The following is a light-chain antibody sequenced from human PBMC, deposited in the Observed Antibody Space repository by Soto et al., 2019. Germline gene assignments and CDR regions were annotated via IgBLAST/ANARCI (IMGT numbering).Light chain of an antibody. CDR2: DVS. CDR3: SSYTSTRGV. V-gene: IGLV2-14*01. Sequence: SVRTQAASVSRSPGPPIPISYTGNSSDVGGYNYVSWYQQHPGKAPKLMIYDVSNRPSGVSNRFSGSKSGNTASLTISVLQAEDEADYYCSSYTSTRGVFGTGTKVTVL. CDR1: SSDVGGYNY. J-gene: IGLJ1*01.